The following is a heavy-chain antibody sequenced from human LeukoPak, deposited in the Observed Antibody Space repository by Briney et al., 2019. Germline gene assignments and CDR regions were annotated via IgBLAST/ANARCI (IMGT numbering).Heavy chain of an antibody. J-gene: IGHJ4*02. CDR2: INPNSGGT. CDR1: GYTFTGYY. D-gene: IGHD2-2*01. V-gene: IGHV1-2*04. Sequence: ASVKVSCKASGYTFTGYYMHWVRQAPGQGLEWMGWINPNSGGTNYAQKFQGWVTMTRDTSISTVYMELSSLRSDDTAVYYCARHPSPQLHHFDYWGQGTLVTVSS. CDR3: ARHPSPQLHHFDY.